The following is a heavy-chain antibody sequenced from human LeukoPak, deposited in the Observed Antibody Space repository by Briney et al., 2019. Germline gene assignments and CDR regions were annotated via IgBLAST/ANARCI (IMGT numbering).Heavy chain of an antibody. CDR1: GGSFSGYY. Sequence: ASETLSLTCAVYGGSFSGYYWSWIRQPPGKGLEWIGEINHSGSTNYNPSLKSRVTISVDTSKNQFSLKLSSVTAADTAVYYCARGERPGCDFWGLGTLVTVSS. D-gene: IGHD2-15*01. CDR3: ARGERPGCDF. V-gene: IGHV4-34*01. CDR2: INHSGST. J-gene: IGHJ4*02.